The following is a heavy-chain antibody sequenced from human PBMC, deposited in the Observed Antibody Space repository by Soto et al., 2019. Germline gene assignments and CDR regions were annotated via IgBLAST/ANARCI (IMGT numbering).Heavy chain of an antibody. CDR2: INHSGST. CDR3: ARARLSYYYGSGTDYYYYGMDV. J-gene: IGHJ6*02. Sequence: QVQLQQWGAGLLKPSETLSLTCAVYGGSFSGYYWSWIRQPPGKGLEWIGEINHSGSTNYHPSLKSRFTISVDTSTNQFSLKLSSVTAADTAVYYCARARLSYYYGSGTDYYYYGMDVWGQGTTVTVSS. D-gene: IGHD3-10*01. CDR1: GGSFSGYY. V-gene: IGHV4-34*01.